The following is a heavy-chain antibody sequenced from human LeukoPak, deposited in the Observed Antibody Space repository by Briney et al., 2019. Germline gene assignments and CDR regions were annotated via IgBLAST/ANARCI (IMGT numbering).Heavy chain of an antibody. CDR1: GFTFSSYS. D-gene: IGHD2-15*01. Sequence: GGSLRLSCAASGFTFSSYSMNWVRQAPGKGLEWVSSISSSSSYIYYADSVKGRFTISRDNAKNSLYLQMNSLRAEDTAVYYCATIKRCDTRRSASVGVDHWGQGTLVTVSS. CDR2: ISSSSSYI. V-gene: IGHV3-21*01. CDR3: ATIKRCDTRRSASVGVDH. J-gene: IGHJ4*02.